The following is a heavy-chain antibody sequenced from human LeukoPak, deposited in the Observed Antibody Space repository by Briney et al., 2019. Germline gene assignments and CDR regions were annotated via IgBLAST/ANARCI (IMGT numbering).Heavy chain of an antibody. CDR1: GFTFSSYS. J-gene: IGHJ4*02. CDR2: ISSSSSYI. CDR3: ASQSSSWYVLFDY. D-gene: IGHD6-13*01. Sequence: GGSLRLSCAASGFTFSSYSMNWVRQAPGKGLEWVSSISSSSSYIYYADSVKGRFTISRDNAKNSLYLQMNSLRAEDTAVYYCASQSSSWYVLFDYWGQGTLVTVSS. V-gene: IGHV3-21*01.